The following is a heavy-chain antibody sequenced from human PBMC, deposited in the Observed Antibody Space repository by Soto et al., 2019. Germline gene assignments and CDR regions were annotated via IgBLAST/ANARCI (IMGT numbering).Heavy chain of an antibody. CDR2: VSGSNGNT. CDR3: ARDFYPLAYYFDP. CDR1: GYTFINHG. J-gene: IGHJ4*02. V-gene: IGHV1-18*04. Sequence: QVQLVQSEAEVKKPGASVKVSCEASGYTFINHGISWLRQAHGQGLEWMGWVSGSNGNTKYAQKFQGRVTMTTETSTSTAHMELRNLRSDDTAVYFCARDFYPLAYYFDPWGQGTLVTVSS.